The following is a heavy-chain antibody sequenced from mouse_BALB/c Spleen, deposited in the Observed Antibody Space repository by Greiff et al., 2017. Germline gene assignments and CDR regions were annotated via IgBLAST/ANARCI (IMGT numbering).Heavy chain of an antibody. V-gene: IGHV3-2*02. CDR3: ARTGSGYRMDD. J-gene: IGHJ4*01. D-gene: IGHD3-1*01. CDR2: ISYSGST. Sequence: VQLQQSGPGLVKPSQSLSLTCTVTGYSITSDYAWNWIRQFPGNKLEWMGYISYSGSTSYNPSLKSRISITRDTSKNQFFLQLNSVTTEDTATYYCARTGSGYRMDDWGQGTSVTVSS. CDR1: GYSITSDYA.